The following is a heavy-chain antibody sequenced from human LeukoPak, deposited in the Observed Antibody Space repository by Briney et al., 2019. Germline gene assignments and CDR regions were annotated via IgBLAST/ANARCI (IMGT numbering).Heavy chain of an antibody. CDR1: GGSISSYY. CDR3: AREVTATANWFDP. D-gene: IGHD2-21*02. V-gene: IGHV4-59*01. CDR2: IYYSGST. Sequence: SETLSLTCTVSGGSISSYYGSWIRQPPGKGLEWIGYIYYSGSTNYNPSLKSRVTISVDTSKNQFSLKLSSVTAADTAVYYCAREVTATANWFDPWGQGTLVAVSS. J-gene: IGHJ5*02.